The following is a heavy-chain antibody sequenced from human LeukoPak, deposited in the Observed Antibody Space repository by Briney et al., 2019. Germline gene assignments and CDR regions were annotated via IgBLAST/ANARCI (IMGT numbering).Heavy chain of an antibody. CDR2: INAGNGNT. Sequence: GASVKVSCKASGYTFTSYAMHWVRQAPGQRLEWMGWINAGNGNTKYSQKFQGRVTITRDTSASTAYMELSSLRSEDTAVYYCARVEGDYWVIDYWGQGTLVTVSS. CDR3: ARVEGDYWVIDY. CDR1: GYTFTSYA. V-gene: IGHV1-3*01. J-gene: IGHJ4*02. D-gene: IGHD2-8*02.